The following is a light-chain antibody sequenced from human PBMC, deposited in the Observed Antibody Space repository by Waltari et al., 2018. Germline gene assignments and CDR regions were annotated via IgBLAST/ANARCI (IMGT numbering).Light chain of an antibody. Sequence: QSALTQPRSVSEAPGRSVTISCTGTSSDLGDYNYVSWYQQHPGKAPKLMIYDVSKRPSGVPDRFSGSKSGNTASLTISGLQAEDEADYYCCSYAGSYTWVFGGGTK. V-gene: IGLV2-11*01. CDR3: CSYAGSYTWV. CDR2: DVS. CDR1: SSDLGDYNY. J-gene: IGLJ3*02.